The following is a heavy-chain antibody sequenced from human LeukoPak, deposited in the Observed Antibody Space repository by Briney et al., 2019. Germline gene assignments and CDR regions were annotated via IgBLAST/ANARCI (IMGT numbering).Heavy chain of an antibody. V-gene: IGHV3-9*03. CDR2: ISWNSGSI. D-gene: IGHD6-6*01. Sequence: GGSLRLSCAASGFTFDDYAMHWVRHAPGKGLEWVSGISWNSGSIGYADSVKGRFTISRDNAKNSLYLQMNSLRAEDMALYYCAKDRYSSSSGGFDYWGQGTLVTVSS. CDR3: AKDRYSSSSGGFDY. CDR1: GFTFDDYA. J-gene: IGHJ4*02.